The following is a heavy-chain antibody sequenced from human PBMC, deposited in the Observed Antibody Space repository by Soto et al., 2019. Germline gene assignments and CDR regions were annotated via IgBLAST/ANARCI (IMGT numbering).Heavy chain of an antibody. Sequence: ASVKVSCEASGYTFTSYYMHWVRQAPGQGLEWMGIINPSGGSTSYAQKFQGRVTMTRDTSTSTVYMELSSLRSEDTAVYYCARDRGHSGYDLPPGDGGMDVWGQGTTVTVSS. J-gene: IGHJ6*02. CDR1: GYTFTSYY. V-gene: IGHV1-46*01. D-gene: IGHD5-12*01. CDR2: INPSGGST. CDR3: ARDRGHSGYDLPPGDGGMDV.